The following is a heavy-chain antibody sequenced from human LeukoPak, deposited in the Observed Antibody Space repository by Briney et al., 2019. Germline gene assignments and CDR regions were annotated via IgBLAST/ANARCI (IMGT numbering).Heavy chain of an antibody. D-gene: IGHD5-12*01. J-gene: IGHJ4*02. Sequence: ASVKVSCKASGGTFSSYAISWARQAPGQGLEWMGGIIPIFGTANYAQKFQGRVTITADESTSTAYMELSSLRSEDTAVYYCARGDLATALDYWGQGTLVTVSS. CDR1: GGTFSSYA. CDR2: IIPIFGTA. CDR3: ARGDLATALDY. V-gene: IGHV1-69*13.